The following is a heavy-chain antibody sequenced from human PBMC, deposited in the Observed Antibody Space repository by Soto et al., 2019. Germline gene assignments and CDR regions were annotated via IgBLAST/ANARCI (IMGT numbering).Heavy chain of an antibody. J-gene: IGHJ6*02. D-gene: IGHD3-10*01. V-gene: IGHV5-51*01. CDR3: AGGGVRGVITRTRDYYGMDV. CDR2: IYPGDSDT. Sequence: LGESLKISCKGSGYSFTSYWIGWVRQMPGKGLEWMGIIYPGDSDTRYSPSFQGQVTISADKSISTAYLQWSSLKASDTAMYYCAGGGVRGVITRTRDYYGMDVWGQGTTVNVSS. CDR1: GYSFTSYW.